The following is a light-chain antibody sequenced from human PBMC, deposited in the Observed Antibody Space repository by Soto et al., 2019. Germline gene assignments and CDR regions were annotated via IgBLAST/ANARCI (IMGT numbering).Light chain of an antibody. CDR3: KDRGKCAIFT. Sequence: IVLTQSPATLSFSLGERATLSCRASQSLSGYLAWYQQRPGQAPRLLIYDASHRATGIPARFTGSGSGTDFTLLISRLEPEDSAVYYCKDRGKCAIFTFGGWTKV. V-gene: IGKV3-11*01. CDR1: QSLSGY. J-gene: IGKJ4*01. CDR2: DAS.